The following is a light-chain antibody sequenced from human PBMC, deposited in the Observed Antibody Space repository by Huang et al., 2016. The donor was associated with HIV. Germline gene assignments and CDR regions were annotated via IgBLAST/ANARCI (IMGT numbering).Light chain of an antibody. CDR2: GAY. CDR1: QSVSSSF. J-gene: IGKJ5*01. CDR3: QQYGSSPIT. V-gene: IGKV3-20*01. Sequence: EIVLTQSPGTLYLSPGERATLSCRASQSVSSSFLAWYQQKRGQAPRLLIHGAYDRATGVPDRFSGRGAGTDFSRTISRLEPEDFAGYYCQQYGSSPITFAQGTRLEMK.